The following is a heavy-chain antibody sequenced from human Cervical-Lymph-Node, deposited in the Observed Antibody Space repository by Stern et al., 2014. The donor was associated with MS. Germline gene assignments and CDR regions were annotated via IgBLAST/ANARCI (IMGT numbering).Heavy chain of an antibody. D-gene: IGHD2-2*02. CDR2: IIPILGTA. CDR3: ARDGRHTYTYALDV. Sequence: QVQLVQSGAEVKKPGSSVKISCKASGGTFNVYAINWLRQAPGQGLEWMGGIIPILGTANYAQKFQGRVTITADESTRTTSMQLSSLRSNYTAVYYCARDGRHTYTYALDVWGQGTTVTVSS. CDR1: GGTFNVYA. V-gene: IGHV1-69*01. J-gene: IGHJ6*02.